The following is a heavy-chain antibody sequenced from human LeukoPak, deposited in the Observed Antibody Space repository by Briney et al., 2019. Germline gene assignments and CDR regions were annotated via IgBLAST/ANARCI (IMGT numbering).Heavy chain of an antibody. Sequence: SETLSLTCTVSGXSIRSYYWSWIRQPPGKGLEWIGYIYFSGSTSYNPSLKSRVTISVDRSKNQFSLKLSSVAAADTAVYYCARSYDTNFDYWGQGTLVTVSS. CDR1: GXSIRSYY. CDR2: IYFSGST. V-gene: IGHV4-59*01. CDR3: ARSYDTNFDY. D-gene: IGHD3-3*01. J-gene: IGHJ4*02.